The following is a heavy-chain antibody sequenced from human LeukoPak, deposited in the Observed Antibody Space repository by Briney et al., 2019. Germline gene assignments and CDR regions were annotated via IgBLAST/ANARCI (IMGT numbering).Heavy chain of an antibody. V-gene: IGHV4-38-2*01. CDR3: ARLWSGYNFDY. D-gene: IGHD5-24*01. CDR1: GYSISSGFY. CDR2: LYYTGSA. Sequence: SETLSLTCGVSGYSISSGFYWGWIQQPPGKGLQWIGSLYYTGSAEYNPSLKGRLTMSMDKSKNQFSLKLNSVTAADTAVYYCARLWSGYNFDYWGQGTLLTVSS. J-gene: IGHJ4*02.